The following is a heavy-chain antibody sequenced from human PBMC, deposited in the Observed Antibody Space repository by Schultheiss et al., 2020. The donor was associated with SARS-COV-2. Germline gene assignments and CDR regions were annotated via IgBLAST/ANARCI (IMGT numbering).Heavy chain of an antibody. CDR1: GFTFSSYA. CDR2: IRNKANSYTT. Sequence: GGSLRLSCSVSGFTFSSYAMHWVRQAPGKGLEWLGRIRNKANSYTTEYAASVKGRFIVSRDDSKNSLYLQMNSLRAEDTAVYYCARLTTVTLGDAFDIWGQGTMVTVSS. V-gene: IGHV3-72*01. D-gene: IGHD4-17*01. CDR3: ARLTTVTLGDAFDI. J-gene: IGHJ3*02.